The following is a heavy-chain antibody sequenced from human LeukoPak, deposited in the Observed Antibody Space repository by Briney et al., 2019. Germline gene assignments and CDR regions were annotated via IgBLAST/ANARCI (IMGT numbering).Heavy chain of an antibody. J-gene: IGHJ4*02. CDR2: IYYSGST. D-gene: IGHD3-10*01. Sequence: PSETLSLTCTVSGGSISSYYWSWIRQPPGKGLEWIWYIYYSGSTNYNPSLKSRVTISVDTSKNQFSLKLSSVTAADTAVYYCARQGRITMVRGVIITWGQGTLVTVSS. V-gene: IGHV4-59*08. CDR1: GGSISSYY. CDR3: ARQGRITMVRGVIIT.